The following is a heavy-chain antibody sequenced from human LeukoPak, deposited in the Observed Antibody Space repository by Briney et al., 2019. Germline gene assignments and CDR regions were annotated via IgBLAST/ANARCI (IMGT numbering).Heavy chain of an antibody. J-gene: IGHJ6*03. V-gene: IGHV3-48*01. D-gene: IGHD3-3*01. CDR3: ARDCAYYDFWSGSYYYYYMDV. Sequence: GGSLRLSCAASGFTFSSYSMNWVRQAPGKGLEWVSYISSSSSTIYYADSVKGRFTISRDNAKNSLYLQMNSLRAEDTAVYYCARDCAYYDFWSGSYYYYYMDVWGKGTTVTVSS. CDR2: ISSSSSTI. CDR1: GFTFSSYS.